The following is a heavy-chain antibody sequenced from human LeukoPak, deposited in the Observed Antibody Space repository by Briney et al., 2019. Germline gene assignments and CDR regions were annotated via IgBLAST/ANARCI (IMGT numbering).Heavy chain of an antibody. V-gene: IGHV3-23*01. D-gene: IGHD4-17*01. CDR2: IGGSGVST. J-gene: IGHJ4*02. CDR1: GFTFSSYA. CDR3: AKADYGDYVRFPD. Sequence: GGPLRLSCAASGFTFSSYAMSWVRQAPGKGLEWVSGIGGSGVSTYYADSVKGRFTISRDNSKNTLYLQMNSLGAEDTAVYYCAKADYGDYVRFPDWGQGTLVTVSS.